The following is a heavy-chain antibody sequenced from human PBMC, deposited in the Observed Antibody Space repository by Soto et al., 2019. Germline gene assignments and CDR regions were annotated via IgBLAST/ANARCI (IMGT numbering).Heavy chain of an antibody. V-gene: IGHV3-30-3*02. J-gene: IGHJ5*02. CDR3: ASRGDYHDT. Sequence: GSLRLSCAASGFTLSSFTMRCVRQAPGKGLEWVAVISYDGSNKYYADSVKGRFTISRDNAKNSLYLQMNSLRAEDTAVYYCASRGDYHDTWGQGTLVTVS. CDR1: GFTLSSFT. D-gene: IGHD3-22*01. CDR2: ISYDGSNK.